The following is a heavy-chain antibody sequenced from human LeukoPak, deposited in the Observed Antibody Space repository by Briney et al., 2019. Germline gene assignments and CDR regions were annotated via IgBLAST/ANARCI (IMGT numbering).Heavy chain of an antibody. J-gene: IGHJ3*02. CDR2: ISAYNGNT. D-gene: IGHD2-2*01. CDR3: ARRYCSSTSCYDAFDI. CDR1: GYTFTSYG. V-gene: IGHV1-18*01. Sequence: ASVKVSCTASGYTFTSYGISWVRQAPGQGLEWMGWISAYNGNTNYAQTLQGRVTMTTDTSTSTAYMELRSLRSDDTAVYYCARRYCSSTSCYDAFDIWGQGTMVTVSS.